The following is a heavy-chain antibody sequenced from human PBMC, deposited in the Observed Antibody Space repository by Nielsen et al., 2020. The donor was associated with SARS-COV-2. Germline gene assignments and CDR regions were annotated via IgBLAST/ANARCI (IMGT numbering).Heavy chain of an antibody. CDR3: ARVDTVAAFDY. CDR2: ISGSGGST. J-gene: IGHJ4*02. CDR1: GFTFSSYA. Sequence: GESLKISCAASGFTFSSYAMSWVRQAPGKGLEWVSAISGSGGSTYYADSVKGRFTISRDSAKNSLYLQMNSLRAEDTAVYYCARVDTVAAFDYWGQGTLVTVSS. V-gene: IGHV3-23*01. D-gene: IGHD6-19*01.